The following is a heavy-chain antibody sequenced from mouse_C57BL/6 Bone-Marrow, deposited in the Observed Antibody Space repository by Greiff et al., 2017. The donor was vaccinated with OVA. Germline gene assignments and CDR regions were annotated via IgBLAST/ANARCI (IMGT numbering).Heavy chain of an antibody. Sequence: VQLQESGPELVKPGASVKISCKASGYAFSSSWMNWVKQRPGKGLEWIGRIYPGDGDTNYNGKFKGKATLTADKSSSTAYMQLSSLTSEDSAVYFCATPTGAYYFDYWGQGTTLTVSS. V-gene: IGHV1-82*01. CDR1: GYAFSSSW. J-gene: IGHJ2*01. D-gene: IGHD1-1*01. CDR2: IYPGDGDT. CDR3: ATPTGAYYFDY.